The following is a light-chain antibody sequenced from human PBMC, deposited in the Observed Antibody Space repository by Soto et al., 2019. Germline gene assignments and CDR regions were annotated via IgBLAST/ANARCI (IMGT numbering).Light chain of an antibody. J-gene: IGKJ2*01. V-gene: IGKV3-20*01. CDR2: AAS. Sequence: EIVLTQFPGTLSLSPGEGGTLSCRASQSISSSYLAWYQQKPGQSPRLLIYAASSRATGIPDRFSGSGSGTDFTLTISRLEPEDFAVYYCQLYGGSHMFSFGQGTKLEIK. CDR1: QSISSSY. CDR3: QLYGGSHMFS.